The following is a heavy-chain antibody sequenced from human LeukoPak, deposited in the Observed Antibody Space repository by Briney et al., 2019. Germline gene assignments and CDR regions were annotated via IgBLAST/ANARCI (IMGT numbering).Heavy chain of an antibody. D-gene: IGHD5-12*01. CDR3: ASQGRRGYSGYGVVFDY. V-gene: IGHV4-59*08. Sequence: PSETLSLTCAVYGGSFSGYYWSWIRQPPGKGLEWIGYIYYSGSTNYNPSLKSRVTISVDTSKNQFSLKLSSVTAADTAGYYCASQGRRGYSGYGVVFDYWGQGTLVTVSS. CDR1: GGSFSGYY. CDR2: IYYSGST. J-gene: IGHJ4*02.